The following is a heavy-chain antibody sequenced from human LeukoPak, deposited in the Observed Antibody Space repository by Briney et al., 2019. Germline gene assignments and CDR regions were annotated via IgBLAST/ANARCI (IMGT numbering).Heavy chain of an antibody. CDR2: INPGADRT. CDR1: GYTFTSYD. V-gene: IGHV1-46*01. CDR3: VRERQNTQAMAMGASWLDP. D-gene: IGHD5-18*01. J-gene: IGHJ5*02. Sequence: ASVKVSCKASGYTFTSYDINWVRQATGQGLEWMGIINPGADRTTYAQKFQGRVTMTRDTSTNTVYMELSSLRSEDTAMYYCVRERQNTQAMAMGASWLDPWGQGTLVTVSS.